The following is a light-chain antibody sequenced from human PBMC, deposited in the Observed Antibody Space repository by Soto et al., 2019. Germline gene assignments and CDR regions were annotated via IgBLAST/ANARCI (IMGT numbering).Light chain of an antibody. J-gene: IGLJ3*02. CDR2: QVS. Sequence: QSVLTQPPSVSGSPGQSVTISCTGTRSDVGSYNRVSWYQQPPGTAPKLMICQVSNPPSGVPDRFSGSKSGNTASLTISGLQAEDEADYYCSSYTSSGTWVFGGGTKLTVL. CDR1: RSDVGSYNR. V-gene: IGLV2-18*02. CDR3: SSYTSSGTWV.